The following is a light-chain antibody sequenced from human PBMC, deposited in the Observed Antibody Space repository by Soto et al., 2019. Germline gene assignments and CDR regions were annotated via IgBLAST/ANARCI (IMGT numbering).Light chain of an antibody. J-gene: IGLJ2*01. Sequence: QSALTQPPSVSGAPGQRVTISCTGSSSNIGAGYDVHWYQQLPGAAPKLLMYGNNNRPSGVADRFSGSKSDTSASLAITGLQAEDEAHYYCSSFTSKSTLIFGGGTKLTVL. CDR1: SSNIGAGYD. CDR2: GNN. CDR3: SSFTSKSTLI. V-gene: IGLV1-40*01.